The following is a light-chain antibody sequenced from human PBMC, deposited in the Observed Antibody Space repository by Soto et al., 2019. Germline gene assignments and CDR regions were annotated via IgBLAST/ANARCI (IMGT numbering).Light chain of an antibody. CDR3: QQRSNWPPS. CDR2: DSS. V-gene: IGKV3-11*01. Sequence: EIVLTQSPATLSLSPGERATLSCRASQSVSSYLAWYQQKPGQAPRLLIYDSSNKATGIPARFSGSESGTAFTLTISSLEPEDFAVYYCQQRSNWPPSFGGGTKVELK. CDR1: QSVSSY. J-gene: IGKJ4*01.